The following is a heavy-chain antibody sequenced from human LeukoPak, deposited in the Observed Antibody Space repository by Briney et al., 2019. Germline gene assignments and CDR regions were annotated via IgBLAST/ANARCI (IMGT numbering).Heavy chain of an antibody. CDR2: ISYNGRSI. J-gene: IGHJ4*02. D-gene: IGHD2-2*01. Sequence: PGGSLRLSCAASGFMFSTYEMNWVRQAPGKGLEWLSYISYNGRSIYYADSVKGRFTISRDNAKNSLYLQMNSLRAEDTAVYYCAHGSMYQLDYRGQETLVTVSS. CDR3: AHGSMYQLDY. CDR1: GFMFSTYE. V-gene: IGHV3-48*03.